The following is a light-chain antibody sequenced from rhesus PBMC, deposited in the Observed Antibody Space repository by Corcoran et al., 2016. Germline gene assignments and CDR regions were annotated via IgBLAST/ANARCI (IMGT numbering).Light chain of an antibody. Sequence: DIQMTQSPSSLSASVGDRVTITCRASQGITNDLAWYQQKPGKTPKLLIYEASSLQSGIPSRLSGSGSGTDFTLTISSLRSEDFASYYSQHYYNTPYSFGQGTKVEIK. V-gene: IGKV1-25*01. CDR3: QHYYNTPYS. J-gene: IGKJ2*01. CDR1: QGITND. CDR2: EAS.